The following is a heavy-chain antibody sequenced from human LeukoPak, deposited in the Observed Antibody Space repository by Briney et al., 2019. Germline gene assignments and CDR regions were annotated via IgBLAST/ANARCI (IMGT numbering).Heavy chain of an antibody. CDR1: GGSLSGYY. V-gene: IGHV4-34*01. Sequence: SETLSLTCAVYGGSLSGYYWSWIRQPPGKGLEWIREINHSGSTNYKPSLKSRGTISVDTSKNQSSLKLCSVTAADTAVYYCARSPPGIVGATAYWFDPWGQGTLVTVSS. J-gene: IGHJ5*02. CDR3: ARSPPGIVGATAYWFDP. D-gene: IGHD1-26*01. CDR2: INHSGST.